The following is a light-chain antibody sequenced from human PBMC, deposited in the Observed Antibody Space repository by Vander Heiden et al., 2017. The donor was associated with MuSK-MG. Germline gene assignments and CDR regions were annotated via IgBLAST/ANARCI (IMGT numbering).Light chain of an antibody. Sequence: DMRLTQYPLSVPVTPGVPATIACRSSQSRPHGTEHSYLDWYLQKPGQAPQLLIYLGSSRATGVPERFSGSGSGTDFTLKISSVQAEDVGVYYCMQALQTPLTFGRGTNVEIK. V-gene: IGKV2-28*01. CDR3: MQALQTPLT. CDR2: LGS. CDR1: QSRPHGTEHSY. J-gene: IGKJ4*01.